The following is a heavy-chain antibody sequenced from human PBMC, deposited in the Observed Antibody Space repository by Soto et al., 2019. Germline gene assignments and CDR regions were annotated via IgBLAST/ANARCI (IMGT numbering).Heavy chain of an antibody. CDR3: ARDRGLVPAAIRYYYYGMDV. J-gene: IGHJ6*02. CDR1: GFTFRSYA. V-gene: IGHV3-30-3*01. Sequence: GGSLRLSCASSGFTFRSYAMHLVRQAPGKGLEWVAVISYDGSNKYYADSVKGRFTISRDNSKNTLYLQMNSLRAEDTAVYYCARDRGLVPAAIRYYYYGMDVWGQGTTVTVSS. CDR2: ISYDGSNK. D-gene: IGHD2-2*01.